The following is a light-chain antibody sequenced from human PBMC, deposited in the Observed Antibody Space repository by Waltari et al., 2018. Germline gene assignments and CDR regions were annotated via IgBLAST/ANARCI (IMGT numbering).Light chain of an antibody. CDR1: RLRNSY. CDR2: GKN. V-gene: IGLV3-19*01. Sequence: SAELTQDPAVSGALGQTVRITCQGDRLRNSYASWYPQKPRQAPVLVIYGKNNRPSGIPDRISGSTSGNTASLTISGAQAEDEADYYCNSRDSSGNHVLFGGGTKLTVL. J-gene: IGLJ2*01. CDR3: NSRDSSGNHVL.